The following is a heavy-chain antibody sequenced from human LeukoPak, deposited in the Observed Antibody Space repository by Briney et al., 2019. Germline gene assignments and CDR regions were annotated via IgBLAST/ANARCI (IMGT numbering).Heavy chain of an antibody. Sequence: GGSLRHSCAASGFTVSDNYMSWVRQAPGKGLEWVSVIYSGGSTYYADSVKGRFTISRDNSKNTLYLQMNSLRAEDTAVYYCARVRSYCSGGNCCYYFDYWGQGTLVTVSS. J-gene: IGHJ4*02. CDR2: IYSGGST. CDR3: ARVRSYCSGGNCCYYFDY. D-gene: IGHD2-15*01. V-gene: IGHV3-66*01. CDR1: GFTVSDNY.